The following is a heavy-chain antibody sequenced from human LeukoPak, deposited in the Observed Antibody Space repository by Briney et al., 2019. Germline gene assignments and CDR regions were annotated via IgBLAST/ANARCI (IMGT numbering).Heavy chain of an antibody. Sequence: GASVKVSCKASGYTFTGYYMHWVRQAPGQGLEWMGRINPNSGGTNYAQKLQGRVTMTTDTSTSTAYMELRSLRSDDTAVYYCARVLFITGTTREPWFDPWGQGTLATVSS. D-gene: IGHD1-7*01. V-gene: IGHV1-2*06. CDR3: ARVLFITGTTREPWFDP. J-gene: IGHJ5*02. CDR2: INPNSGGT. CDR1: GYTFTGYY.